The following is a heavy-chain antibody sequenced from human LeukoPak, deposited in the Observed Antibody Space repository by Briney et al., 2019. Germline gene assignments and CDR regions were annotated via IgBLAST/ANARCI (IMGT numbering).Heavy chain of an antibody. CDR1: GFTFSSYG. CDR3: AKDGSPIYYYYYYMDV. D-gene: IGHD1-26*01. J-gene: IGHJ6*03. Sequence: GGSLRLSCAASGFTFSSYGMHWVRQAPGKGLEWVAVISYDGSNKYYADSVKGRFTISRDNSKNTLYLQMNSLRAEDTAVYYCAKDGSPIYYYYYYMDVWGKGTTVTVSS. CDR2: ISYDGSNK. V-gene: IGHV3-30*18.